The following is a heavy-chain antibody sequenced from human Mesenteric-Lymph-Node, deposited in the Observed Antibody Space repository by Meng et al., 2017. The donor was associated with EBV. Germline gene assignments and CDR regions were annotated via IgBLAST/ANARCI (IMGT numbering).Heavy chain of an antibody. D-gene: IGHD3-9*01. Sequence: QESGPGLVKPSETLSLTCTVSGGSVSSGTYYWSWIRQPPGKGPEWIGYIYDSGSTKYNPSLKSRVTISVDTSKNQFSVKLSSVTAADTAVYYCARGGNDILTGRYTFDYWGQGTLVTVSS. V-gene: IGHV4-61*01. CDR1: GGSVSSGTYY. J-gene: IGHJ4*02. CDR3: ARGGNDILTGRYTFDY. CDR2: IYDSGST.